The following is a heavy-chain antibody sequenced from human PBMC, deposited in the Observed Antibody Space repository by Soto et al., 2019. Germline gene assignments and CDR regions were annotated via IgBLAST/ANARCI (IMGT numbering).Heavy chain of an antibody. CDR3: AKDAVEMATEYYYYYGMDV. J-gene: IGHJ6*02. V-gene: IGHV3-30*18. Sequence: GGSLRLSCAASGFTFSSYGMHWVRQAPGKGLEWVAVISYDGSNKYYADSVKGRFTISRDNSKNTLYLQMNSLRAEDTAVYYCAKDAVEMATEYYYYYGMDVWGQGTTVTVSS. D-gene: IGHD5-12*01. CDR2: ISYDGSNK. CDR1: GFTFSSYG.